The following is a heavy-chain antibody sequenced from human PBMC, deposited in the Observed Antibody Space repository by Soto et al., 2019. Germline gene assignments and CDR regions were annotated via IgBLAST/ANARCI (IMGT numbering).Heavy chain of an antibody. CDR1: GFTFSSYG. CDR2: ISYDGSNK. V-gene: IGHV3-30*18. CDR3: AKEGGTVGVWGSYRLPLDY. D-gene: IGHD3-16*02. J-gene: IGHJ4*02. Sequence: QVQLVESGGGVVQPGRSLRLSCAASGFTFSSYGMHWVRQAPGKGLEWVAVISYDGSNKYYADSVKGRFTISRDNSKNTLYLQMNSLRAEDTAVYYCAKEGGTVGVWGSYRLPLDYWGQGTLVTVSS.